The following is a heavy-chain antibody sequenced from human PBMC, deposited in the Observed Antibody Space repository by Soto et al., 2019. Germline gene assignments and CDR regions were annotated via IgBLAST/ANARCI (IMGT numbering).Heavy chain of an antibody. CDR3: AADTYSSSWYTNFDY. CDR2: IVVGSGNT. V-gene: IGHV1-58*02. Sequence: SVKVSCKSSGFTFTSSAMQWVRQARGQRLEWIGWIVVGSGNTNYAQKFQERVTITRDMSTSTAYMELSSLRSEDTAVYYCAADTYSSSWYTNFDYWGQGTLVTVSS. D-gene: IGHD6-13*01. CDR1: GFTFTSSA. J-gene: IGHJ4*02.